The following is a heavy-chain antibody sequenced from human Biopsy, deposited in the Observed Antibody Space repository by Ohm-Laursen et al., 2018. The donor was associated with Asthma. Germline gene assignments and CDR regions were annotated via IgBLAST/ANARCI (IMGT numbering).Heavy chain of an antibody. J-gene: IGHJ6*02. CDR1: GLVFRTFG. CDR2: ISFDGKNK. V-gene: IGHV3-30*03. Sequence: RSLRLSCAASGLVFRTFGMHWVRQAPGKGLEWIAVISFDGKNKYYGDSVQGRLTVSRDNSNNTLFLQMNRLRGEDSALYFCARDQRYKVQGPFFYGMDVWGQGTTVTVSS. CDR3: ARDQRYKVQGPFFYGMDV. D-gene: IGHD1-14*01.